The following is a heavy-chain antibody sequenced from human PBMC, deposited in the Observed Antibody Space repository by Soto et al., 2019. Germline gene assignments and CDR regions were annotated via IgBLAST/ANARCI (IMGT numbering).Heavy chain of an antibody. J-gene: IGHJ2*01. CDR2: INNDSGGT. D-gene: IGHD3-3*01. V-gene: IGHV1-2*02. CDR3: AREIRSGYYKYWYFDL. Sequence: ASVKASCKASGGTLSCYAISWVQQAPGQGLEWMGWINNDSGGTKYAQKFEGRVTMSRDKSINTAYMELNNLISDDTAVYYCAREIRSGYYKYWYFDLWGRGTLVTVSS. CDR1: GGTLSCYA.